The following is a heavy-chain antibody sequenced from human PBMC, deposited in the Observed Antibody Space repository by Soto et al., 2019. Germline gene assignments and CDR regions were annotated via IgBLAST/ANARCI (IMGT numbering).Heavy chain of an antibody. Sequence: LRLSCAASGFSFSNYWMAWVRQAPGQGLEWVANIKEDGSVKQYADSVKGRFTISRDNGKNSQYLQMNSLRAEDTAVYYCARDQVGALDVWGKGTTVTVSS. CDR1: GFSFSNYW. CDR2: IKEDGSVK. D-gene: IGHD1-26*01. V-gene: IGHV3-7*01. J-gene: IGHJ6*04. CDR3: ARDQVGALDV.